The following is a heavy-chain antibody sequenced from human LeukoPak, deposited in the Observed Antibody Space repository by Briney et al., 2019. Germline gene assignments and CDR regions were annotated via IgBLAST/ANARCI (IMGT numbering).Heavy chain of an antibody. J-gene: IGHJ3*02. CDR3: ARRLTYYYGSGSYSAFDI. V-gene: IGHV4-30-4*07. D-gene: IGHD3-10*01. CDR1: GGSISSGGYS. Sequence: PSETLSLTCAVSGGSISSGGYSWSWIRQPPGKGLEWIGYIYYSGSTYYNPSLKSRVTISVDTSKNQFSLKLSSVTAADTAVYYCARRLTYYYGSGSYSAFDIWGQGTMVTVSS. CDR2: IYYSGST.